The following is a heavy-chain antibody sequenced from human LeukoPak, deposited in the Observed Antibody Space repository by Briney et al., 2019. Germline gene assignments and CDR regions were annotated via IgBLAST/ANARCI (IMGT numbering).Heavy chain of an antibody. V-gene: IGHV3-7*03. Sequence: GGSLRLSRAASGFTFSSYWMSWVRQAPGKGLEWVANIKQDGSEKYYVDSVKGRFTISRDNAKNSPYLQMNSLRAEDTAVYYCARRAMVRGVYRAPFDYWGQGTLVTVSS. CDR1: GFTFSSYW. D-gene: IGHD3-10*01. CDR2: IKQDGSEK. J-gene: IGHJ4*02. CDR3: ARRAMVRGVYRAPFDY.